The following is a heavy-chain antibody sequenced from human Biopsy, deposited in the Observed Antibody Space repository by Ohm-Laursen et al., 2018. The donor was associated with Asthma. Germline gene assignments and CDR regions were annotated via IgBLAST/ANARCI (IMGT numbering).Heavy chain of an antibody. J-gene: IGHJ2*01. V-gene: IGHV4-61*01. Sequence: SDTLSLTCVVSGGSVSSGSYYWSWIRQPPGKGLAWVSYISYSGSTDYNPSLKSRLTISMDTSKNQFSLKLSSVTAADTAVYYCARVPTTLRYFDLWGRGTLVTVSS. CDR1: GGSVSSGSYY. CDR2: ISYSGST. CDR3: ARVPTTLRYFDL. D-gene: IGHD2-15*01.